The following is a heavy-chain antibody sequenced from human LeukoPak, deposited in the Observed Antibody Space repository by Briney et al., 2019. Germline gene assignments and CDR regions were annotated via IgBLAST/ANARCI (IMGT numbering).Heavy chain of an antibody. D-gene: IGHD1-26*01. CDR1: GGSISSHY. CDR2: IYYSGST. V-gene: IGHV4-59*11. Sequence: PSETLSLTCSVSGGSISSHYWSWIRQPPGKGLEWIGYIYYSGSTKYNPSLKSRVTISVDTSKNQFSLKLSSVTAADTAVYYCARSVGASDAFDIWGQGTMVTVSS. CDR3: ARSVGASDAFDI. J-gene: IGHJ3*02.